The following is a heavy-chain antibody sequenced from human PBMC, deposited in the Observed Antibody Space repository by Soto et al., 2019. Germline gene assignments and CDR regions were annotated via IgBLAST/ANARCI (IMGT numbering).Heavy chain of an antibody. CDR2: INHSGST. Sequence: QVQLQQWGAGLLKPSETLSLTCAVYGGSFSGYYWCWIRQPPGKGLEWIGEINHSGSTNYNPSLKSRVTISVDTSKNQFSLKLSSVTAADTAVYYCARTYSSSWSPFDYWGQGTLVTVSS. D-gene: IGHD6-13*01. J-gene: IGHJ4*02. CDR3: ARTYSSSWSPFDY. CDR1: GGSFSGYY. V-gene: IGHV4-34*01.